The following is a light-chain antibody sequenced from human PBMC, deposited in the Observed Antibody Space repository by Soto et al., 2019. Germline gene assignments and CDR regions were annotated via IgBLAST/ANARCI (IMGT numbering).Light chain of an antibody. Sequence: QSVLTQPASVSGSPGQSITISCTGTSSDVGGFNYVSWYQQHPGKAPKLMIYAVSDRPSGVSNRFSGSKSGNTATLTISGLQAEDQADYYCGSYTTSSNYVFGTGTKVTVL. CDR2: AVS. J-gene: IGLJ1*01. CDR1: SSDVGGFNY. V-gene: IGLV2-14*01. CDR3: GSYTTSSNYV.